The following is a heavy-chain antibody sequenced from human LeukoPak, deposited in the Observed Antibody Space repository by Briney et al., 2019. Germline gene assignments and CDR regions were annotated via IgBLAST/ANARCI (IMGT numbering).Heavy chain of an antibody. CDR1: GYTFTSYV. D-gene: IGHD6-13*01. CDR2: ISAYNGNT. CDR3: AREGIAAAPYYYGMDV. J-gene: IGHJ6*02. Sequence: ASVKVSCKASGYTFTSYVISWVRQAAGQGVEWMGCISAYNGNTNYAQKLQGRVTMTTDTSTSTAYMELRSLRSDDTAVYYCAREGIAAAPYYYGMDVWGQGTTVTVSS. V-gene: IGHV1-18*01.